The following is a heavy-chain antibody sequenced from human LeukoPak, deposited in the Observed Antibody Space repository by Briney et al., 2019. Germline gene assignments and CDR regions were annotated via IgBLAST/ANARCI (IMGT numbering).Heavy chain of an antibody. CDR2: ISSDGNDK. V-gene: IGHV3-30*03. CDR3: TTKVIRGNSGDDYDD. D-gene: IGHD5-12*01. CDR1: GVTFSSYG. Sequence: GGSLRLSCAASGVTFSSYGMHWVRQAPGKGLEWVALISSDGNDKLYGDSVKGRFTISKDDSKSTLYLQMNSLRAEDTAVYYCTTKVIRGNSGDDYDDWGQGTLVTVSS. J-gene: IGHJ4*02.